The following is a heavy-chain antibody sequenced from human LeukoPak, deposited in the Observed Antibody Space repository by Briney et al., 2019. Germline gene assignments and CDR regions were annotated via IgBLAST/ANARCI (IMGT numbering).Heavy chain of an antibody. J-gene: IGHJ4*02. V-gene: IGHV3-30-3*01. Sequence: GGSLRLSCAASGFTFSSYAMHGVRQAPGKGLEWVAVISYDGSNKYYPDSVKGRFTISRDNSKNTLYLQMNSLRAEDTAVYYCARDTSGAQGYWGQGTLVTVSS. CDR3: ARDTSGAQGY. D-gene: IGHD1-26*01. CDR1: GFTFSSYA. CDR2: ISYDGSNK.